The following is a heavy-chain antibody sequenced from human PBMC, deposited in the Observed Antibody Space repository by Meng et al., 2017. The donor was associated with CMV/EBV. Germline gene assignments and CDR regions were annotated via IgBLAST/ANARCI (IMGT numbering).Heavy chain of an antibody. D-gene: IGHD3-3*01. J-gene: IGHJ4*02. V-gene: IGHV4-59*01. CDR2: IYYSGST. CDR1: GGSISSYY. CDR3: ARDRDDFWSGRYFDY. Sequence: LRLSCTVSGGSISSYYWSWIRPPPGKGLEWIGYIYYSGSTNYNPSLKSRVTISVDTSKNQFSLKLSSVTAADTAVYYCARDRDDFWSGRYFDYWGQGTLVTVSS.